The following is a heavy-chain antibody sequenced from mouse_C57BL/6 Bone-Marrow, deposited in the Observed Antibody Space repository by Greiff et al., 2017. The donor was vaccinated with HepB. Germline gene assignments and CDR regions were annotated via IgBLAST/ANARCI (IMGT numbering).Heavy chain of an antibody. J-gene: IGHJ2*01. D-gene: IGHD1-1*01. CDR2: ISNGGGST. CDR3: ARGSTVVAPFDY. V-gene: IGHV5-12*01. CDR1: GFTFSDYY. Sequence: VMLVESGGGLVQPGGSLKLSCAASGFTFSDYYMYWVRQTPEKRLEWVAYISNGGGSTYYPDTVQGRFTISRDKAKNTLYLQMSRLKSEDTAMYYCARGSTVVAPFDYWGQGTTLTVSS.